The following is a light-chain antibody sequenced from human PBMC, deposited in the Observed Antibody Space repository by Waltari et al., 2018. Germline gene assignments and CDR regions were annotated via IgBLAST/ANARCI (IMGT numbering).Light chain of an antibody. J-gene: IGKJ2*01. CDR3: QHYNSRFFT. V-gene: IGKV1-5*03. Sequence: DIQMTQSPSTLSASVGDSVTITGRASQRISNWLAWYQHKPGKAPKLLIDKASILQRGVPSTFSGSGSETEFTLTISSLQPDDFATYYCQHYNSRFFTFGQGTKLEVK. CDR2: KAS. CDR1: QRISNW.